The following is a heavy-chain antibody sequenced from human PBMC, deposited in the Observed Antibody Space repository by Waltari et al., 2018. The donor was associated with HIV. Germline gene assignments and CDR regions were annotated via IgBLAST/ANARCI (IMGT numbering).Heavy chain of an antibody. CDR3: ARGVTRGVDY. CDR2: LSPNYNNR. J-gene: IGHJ4*02. V-gene: IGHV1-8*01. D-gene: IGHD3-10*01. Sequence: QVQLVQSGAEVKQPGASVKVSCKASGYIFMSYDVNWMRQAPGQGFEWLGWLSPNYNNRHYAQKFEGRVTMTWDTFENTAFMELNRLTSDDTAVYYCARGVTRGVDYWGQGTRVTVSS. CDR1: GYIFMSYD.